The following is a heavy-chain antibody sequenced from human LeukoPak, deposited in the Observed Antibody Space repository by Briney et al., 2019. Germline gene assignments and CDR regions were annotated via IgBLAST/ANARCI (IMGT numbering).Heavy chain of an antibody. CDR2: MNPNSGNT. V-gene: IGHV1-8*01. CDR3: ARGNVLGSGWYEDWYFDL. Sequence: ASVKVSCKASGYTFSSYDINWVRQATGQGLEWMGWMNPNSGNTGYAQKFQGRVTMTRDTSTSTAYMELSGLRSEDTAVYYCARGNVLGSGWYEDWYFDLWGRGTLVTVSS. J-gene: IGHJ2*01. CDR1: GYTFSSYD. D-gene: IGHD6-19*01.